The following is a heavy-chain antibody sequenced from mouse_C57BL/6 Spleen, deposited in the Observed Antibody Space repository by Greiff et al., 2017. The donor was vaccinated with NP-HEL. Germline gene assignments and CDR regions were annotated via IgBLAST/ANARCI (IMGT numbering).Heavy chain of an antibody. Sequence: QVQLQQSGPELVKPGASVKISCKASGYAFSSSWMNWVKQRPGKGLEWIGRIYPGDGDTNYNGKFKGKATLTADKSSSTAYMQLSSLTSEDSAVYFCARDYGSSYEVGYWGQGTTLTVSS. CDR2: IYPGDGDT. V-gene: IGHV1-82*01. CDR3: ARDYGSSYEVGY. CDR1: GYAFSSSW. J-gene: IGHJ2*01. D-gene: IGHD1-1*01.